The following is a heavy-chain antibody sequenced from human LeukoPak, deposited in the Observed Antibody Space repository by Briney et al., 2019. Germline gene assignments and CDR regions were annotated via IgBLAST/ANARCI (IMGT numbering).Heavy chain of an antibody. D-gene: IGHD3-22*01. V-gene: IGHV1-2*02. Sequence: GGSLRLSCAAPGFTFSSYWMHWVRQAPGQGLEWMGWINPNSGGTNYAQKFQGRVTMTRDTSISTAYMELSRLRSDDTAVYYCAYYYDSSLDYWGQGTLVTVSS. J-gene: IGHJ4*02. CDR3: AYYYDSSLDY. CDR1: GFTFSSYW. CDR2: INPNSGGT.